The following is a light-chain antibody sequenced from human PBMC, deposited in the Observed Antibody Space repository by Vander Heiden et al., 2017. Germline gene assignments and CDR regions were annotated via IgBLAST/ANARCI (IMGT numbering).Light chain of an antibody. CDR2: DVS. V-gene: IGLV2-14*01. Sequence: QSALTQPASVSGSPGQSITISCTGTSSDVGGYNYVSWYQQHPGKAPKLMIYDVSNRPSGVSNRFSGSKSGNTASLTISGLPAEDEADYYCRSYTSSSTRVFGTGTKVTVL. CDR1: SSDVGGYNY. J-gene: IGLJ1*01. CDR3: RSYTSSSTRV.